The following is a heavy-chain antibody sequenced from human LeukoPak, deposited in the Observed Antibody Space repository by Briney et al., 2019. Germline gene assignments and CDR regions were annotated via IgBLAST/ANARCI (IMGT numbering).Heavy chain of an antibody. Sequence: SETLSLTCTVSGGSISSSSYYWGWIRQPPGKEREWIGSIYYSGSTYYNPSLKSRVTISVDTSKNQFSLKLSPVTAADTAVYYCARVWGWERANFDYWGQGTLVTVSS. CDR2: IYYSGST. V-gene: IGHV4-39*07. D-gene: IGHD1-26*01. CDR3: ARVWGWERANFDY. CDR1: GGSISSSSYY. J-gene: IGHJ4*02.